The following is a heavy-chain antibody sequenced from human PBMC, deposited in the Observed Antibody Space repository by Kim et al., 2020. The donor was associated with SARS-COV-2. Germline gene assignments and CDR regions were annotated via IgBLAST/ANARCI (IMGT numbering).Heavy chain of an antibody. J-gene: IGHJ6*02. D-gene: IGHD5-12*01. V-gene: IGHV3-53*01. CDR3: ARSGGYSYYGMDI. Sequence: YADAVKGRFTVSRDISKSTVYLQMNSLRADDTAAYYCARSGGYSYYGMDIWGQGTAVTVSS.